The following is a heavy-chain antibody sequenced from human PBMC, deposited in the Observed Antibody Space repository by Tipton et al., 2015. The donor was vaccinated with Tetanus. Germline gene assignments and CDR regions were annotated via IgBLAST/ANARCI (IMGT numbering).Heavy chain of an antibody. J-gene: IGHJ4*02. V-gene: IGHV3-23*01. CDR1: GFTFSHFA. Sequence: GSLRLSCVASGFTFSHFAVSWVRRAPGRGLEWVSSLSHDGGNIYYADFARGRFTISRGNSKNTLFLQMDDLRAEDTAIYYCEAQRTSEDFWGQGTLVTASS. D-gene: IGHD1-14*01. CDR2: LSHDGGNI. CDR3: EAQRTSEDF.